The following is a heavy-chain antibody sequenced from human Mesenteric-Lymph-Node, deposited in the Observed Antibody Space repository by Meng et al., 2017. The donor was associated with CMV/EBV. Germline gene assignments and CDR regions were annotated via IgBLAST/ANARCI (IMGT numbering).Heavy chain of an antibody. J-gene: IGHJ4*02. CDR2: IQLDASNE. Sequence: GGSLRLSCVASEFTFSSYGMHWVRQAPGKGLEWVTFIQLDASNEYYVDSVKGRFTISRDNSKNTLYLQMNSLTAEDTAVYYCAKDRYPFEPTPKNYFDYWGQGTLVTVSS. CDR3: AKDRYPFEPTPKNYFDY. CDR1: EFTFSSYG. D-gene: IGHD1-14*01. V-gene: IGHV3-30*02.